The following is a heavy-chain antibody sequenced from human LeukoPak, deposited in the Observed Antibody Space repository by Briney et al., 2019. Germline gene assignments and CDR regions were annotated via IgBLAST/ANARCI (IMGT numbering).Heavy chain of an antibody. CDR2: IQYDGSNK. CDR1: GFTFSSYG. CDR3: ANDPDY. J-gene: IGHJ4*02. Sequence: PGGSLRLSCVASGFTFSSYGMHWVRQAPGKGLEWVAFIQYDGSNKYFADSVKGRFAISRDNSKKTLYLQMNSLRAEDTAVYYCANDPDYWGQGTLVTVSS. V-gene: IGHV3-30*02.